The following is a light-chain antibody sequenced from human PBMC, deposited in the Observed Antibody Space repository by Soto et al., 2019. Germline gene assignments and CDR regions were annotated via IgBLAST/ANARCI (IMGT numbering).Light chain of an antibody. CDR2: SGY. Sequence: EVVVTQSPDTLSLSPGETATLSCRASQSVSSSVAWYQHKPGQSPRLVVYSGYKRAPGIPARFSGSGSGTGFTLTISSLESDDFAIYYCQQRYSWLRAFGPGTKVEVK. J-gene: IGKJ1*01. V-gene: IGKV3-11*01. CDR1: QSVSSS. CDR3: QQRYSWLRA.